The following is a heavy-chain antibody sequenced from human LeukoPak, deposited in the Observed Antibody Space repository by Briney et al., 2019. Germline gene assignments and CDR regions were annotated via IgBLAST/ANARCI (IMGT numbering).Heavy chain of an antibody. V-gene: IGHV3-30*18. CDR1: GFTFSSYG. Sequence: GGSLRLSCAASGFTFSSYGMRWVRQAPGKGLEWVAVISYDGSNKYYADSVKGRFTISRDNSKNTLYLQMNSLRAEDTAEYYCAKGRGSYYCDRSGYLCWFDPWGQGTLVTVSS. J-gene: IGHJ5*02. D-gene: IGHD3-22*01. CDR2: ISYDGSNK. CDR3: AKGRGSYYCDRSGYLCWFDP.